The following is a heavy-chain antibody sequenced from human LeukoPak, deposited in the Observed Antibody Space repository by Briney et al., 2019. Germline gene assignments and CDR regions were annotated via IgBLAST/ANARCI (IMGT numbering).Heavy chain of an antibody. V-gene: IGHV4-61*08. CDR3: ARESGPRSYYFDY. CDR2: IYYSGST. D-gene: IGHD3-10*01. J-gene: IGHJ4*02. CDR1: GASISRGDFY. Sequence: PSQTLSLTYTVSGASISRGDFYWSWIRQPPGKGLEWIGYIYYSGSTNYNPSLKSRVTISVDTSKNQFSLKLSSVTAADTAVYYCARESGPRSYYFDYWGQGTLVTVSS.